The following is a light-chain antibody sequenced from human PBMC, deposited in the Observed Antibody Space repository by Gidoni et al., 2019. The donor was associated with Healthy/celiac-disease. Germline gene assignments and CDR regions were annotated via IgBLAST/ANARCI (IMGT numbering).Light chain of an antibody. V-gene: IGLV3-1*01. CDR1: HLGDKY. CDR3: QAWDSSTGDV. Sequence: SYALTQPPSVSVSPGQTASITCSGDHLGDKYACWYQQKPGQSPVLVIYQDSKRPSGIPERFSGSNSGNTATLTISGTQAMDEADYYCQAWDSSTGDVFGTGTKLTVL. J-gene: IGLJ1*01. CDR2: QDS.